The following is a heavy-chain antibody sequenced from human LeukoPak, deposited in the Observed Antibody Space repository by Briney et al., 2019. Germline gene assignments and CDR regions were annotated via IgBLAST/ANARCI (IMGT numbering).Heavy chain of an antibody. CDR1: GYSFTSYW. CDR2: IYPGDSDT. Sequence: GESLKISCKGSGYSFTSYWIGWVRQMPGKGLEWMGIIYPGDSDTRYSPSFQGQVTISADKSISTAYLQWSSLKASDTAMYYCARQRGYYDSSGYQRPYYFDYWGQGTLVTVSS. D-gene: IGHD3-22*01. CDR3: ARQRGYYDSSGYQRPYYFDY. J-gene: IGHJ4*02. V-gene: IGHV5-51*01.